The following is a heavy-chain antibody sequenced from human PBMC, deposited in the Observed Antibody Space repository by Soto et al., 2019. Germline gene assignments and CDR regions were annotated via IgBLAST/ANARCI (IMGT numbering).Heavy chain of an antibody. CDR3: ARTGRYNHDTSGLAYYYYGMDV. Sequence: SVKVSFKTSGGTFSSYAISWVRQAPGQGLEWMGGIIPIFGTANYAQKFQGRVTITADDSTSTAYMELSSLRSEDTAVYYCARTGRYNHDTSGLAYYYYGMDVWGLGSTVTVSS. CDR2: IIPIFGTA. J-gene: IGHJ6*02. CDR1: GGTFSSYA. V-gene: IGHV1-69*13. D-gene: IGHD3-22*01.